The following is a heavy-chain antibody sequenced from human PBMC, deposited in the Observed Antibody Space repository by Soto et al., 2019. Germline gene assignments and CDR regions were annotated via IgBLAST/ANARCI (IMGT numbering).Heavy chain of an antibody. D-gene: IGHD3-22*01. CDR1: GGSISSGGYY. CDR2: IYYSGTT. V-gene: IGHV4-31*03. CDR3: ARGGTMIHDY. J-gene: IGHJ4*02. Sequence: SETLSLTCTVSGGSISSGGYYWSWIRQHPGKGLEWIGSIYYSGTTYYNPSLKSRLTISVDTSKNQFSLQLSSVTAADTAVYYCARGGTMIHDYWGQGTLVTVSS.